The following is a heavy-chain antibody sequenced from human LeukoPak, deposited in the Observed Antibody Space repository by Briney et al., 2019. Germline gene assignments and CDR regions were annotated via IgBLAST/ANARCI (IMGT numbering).Heavy chain of an antibody. CDR1: GFIFSNYA. V-gene: IGHV3-30*02. J-gene: IGHJ4*02. D-gene: IGHD6-13*01. CDR3: ARDQVSIAGTGIDY. CDR2: IRYDGGNT. Sequence: GGSLRLSCAASGFIFSNYAMQWVRQAPGMGLEWVAFIRYDGGNTYYADSVKGRFTISRDNAKNSLFLQMNSLRAEDTAVYYCARDQVSIAGTGIDYWGQGTLVTVSS.